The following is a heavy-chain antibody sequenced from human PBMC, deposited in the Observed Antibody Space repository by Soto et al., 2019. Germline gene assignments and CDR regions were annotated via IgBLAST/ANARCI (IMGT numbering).Heavy chain of an antibody. CDR3: ARDKIVVEGRKAFDI. J-gene: IGHJ3*02. V-gene: IGHV1-46*01. Sequence: QVQLVQSGAEVKKPGASVKVSCKASGYTFTSYYMHWVRQAPGQGLEWMGIINPSGGSTSYAQKFQGRVTMTRDTSTSTVYMELSSLRSEDTAVYYCARDKIVVEGRKAFDIWGQGTMVTVSS. CDR2: INPSGGST. D-gene: IGHD3-22*01. CDR1: GYTFTSYY.